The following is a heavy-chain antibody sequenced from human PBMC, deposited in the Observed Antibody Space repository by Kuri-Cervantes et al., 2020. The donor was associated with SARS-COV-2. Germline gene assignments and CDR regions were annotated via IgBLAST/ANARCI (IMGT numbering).Heavy chain of an antibody. J-gene: IGHJ4*02. CDR2: IYYSGST. V-gene: IGHV4-39*01. CDR3: ARVRVGSSRPVDY. Sequence: SETLSLTCIVSGASISNHYWTWIRQPPGKGLEWIGSIYYSGSTYYNPSLKSRVTISVDTSKNQFSLKLSSVTAADTAVYYCARVRVGSSRPVDYWGQGTLVTVYS. D-gene: IGHD6-13*01. CDR1: GASISNHY.